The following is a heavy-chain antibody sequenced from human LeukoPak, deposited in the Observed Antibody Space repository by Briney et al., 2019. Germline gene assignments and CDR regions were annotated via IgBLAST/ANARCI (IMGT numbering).Heavy chain of an antibody. CDR2: IKQDGSEK. V-gene: IGHV3-7*01. CDR1: GFTVSSNY. J-gene: IGHJ6*02. Sequence: GGSLRLSCAASGFTVSSNYMSWVRQAPGKGLEWVANIKQDGSEKYYVDSVRGRFTISRDNAKNSLYLQMNSLRAEDTAVYYCARDLGGYYYYGMDVWGQGTTVTVSS. CDR3: ARDLGGYYYYGMDV. D-gene: IGHD2-15*01.